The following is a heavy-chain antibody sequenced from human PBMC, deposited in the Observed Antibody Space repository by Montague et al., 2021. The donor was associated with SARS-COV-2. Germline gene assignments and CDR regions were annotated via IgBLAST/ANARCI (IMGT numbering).Heavy chain of an antibody. V-gene: IGHV4-59*01. CDR2: IYYSGGANYYPSRGT. CDR1: GDSINNYY. CDR3: ARGSGYSGYALAY. J-gene: IGHJ4*02. D-gene: IGHD5-12*01. Sequence: SETLSLTCTVSGDSINNYYWSWIRQSPGKGLEYIGYIYYSGGANYYPSRGTNYNPSFGSRVAISLDTSKNQFSLTLSSVTTADTAVYYCARGSGYSGYALAYWGQGTLVTVSP.